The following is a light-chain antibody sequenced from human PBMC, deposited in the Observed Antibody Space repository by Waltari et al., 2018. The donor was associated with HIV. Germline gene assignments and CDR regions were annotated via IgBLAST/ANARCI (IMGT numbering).Light chain of an antibody. V-gene: IGLV2-23*01. J-gene: IGLJ2*01. CDR2: EGS. CDR1: SSDVGSYNL. Sequence: QSALTQPASVSGSPGQSITISCTGTSSDVGSYNLVSWYQQHPGKAPKLMIYEGSKRPSRVSNRLSGLKAGNTASLTISGLQAEDEADYYCCSYAGSSTDVVFGGGTKLTVL. CDR3: CSYAGSSTDVV.